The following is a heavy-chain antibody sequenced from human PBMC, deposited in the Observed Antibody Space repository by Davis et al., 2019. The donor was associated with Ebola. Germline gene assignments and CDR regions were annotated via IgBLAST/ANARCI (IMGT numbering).Heavy chain of an antibody. CDR2: ISYDGSNK. CDR1: GFTFSSYA. V-gene: IGHV3-30-3*01. Sequence: PGGSLRLSCAASGFTFSSYAMHWVRQAPGKGLEWVAVISYDGSNKYYADSVKGRFTISRDNAKNSLYLQMNSLRAEDTAVYYCARSSRFLSRTLGGWLSHWGQGTLVTVSS. J-gene: IGHJ4*02. D-gene: IGHD6-19*01. CDR3: ARSSRFLSRTLGGWLSH.